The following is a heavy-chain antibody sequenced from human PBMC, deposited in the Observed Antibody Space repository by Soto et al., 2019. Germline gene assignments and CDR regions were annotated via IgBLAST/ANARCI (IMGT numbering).Heavy chain of an antibody. V-gene: IGHV4-30-4*01. CDR1: GGCISSGDYY. Sequence: QVQLQESGPGLVKPSQTLSRTCTVTGGCISSGDYYWSWIRQPPGKGLEWIGYIYYSGSTYYNPSLKSRVTISVDTSKNPFSLKLSSVTAADTALYYCATNSYGYTFYDHWGQGTLVTVSS. D-gene: IGHD5-18*01. CDR3: ATNSYGYTFYDH. CDR2: IYYSGST. J-gene: IGHJ4*02.